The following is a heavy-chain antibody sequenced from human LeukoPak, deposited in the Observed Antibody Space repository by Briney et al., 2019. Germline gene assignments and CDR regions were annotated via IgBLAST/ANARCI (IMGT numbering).Heavy chain of an antibody. J-gene: IGHJ6*02. Sequence: GGSLRLSCAASGFTFDDYTMHWVRQAPGKGLEWVSLISWDGGSTYYADSVKGRFTISRDNSKNSLYLQMNSLRTEDTALYYCAKDGTNWNTFPRYGMDVWGQGTTVTVSS. D-gene: IGHD1/OR15-1a*01. CDR2: ISWDGGST. CDR1: GFTFDDYT. CDR3: AKDGTNWNTFPRYGMDV. V-gene: IGHV3-43*01.